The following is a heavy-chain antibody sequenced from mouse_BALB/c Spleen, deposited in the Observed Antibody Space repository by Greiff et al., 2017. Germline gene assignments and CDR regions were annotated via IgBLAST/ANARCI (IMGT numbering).Heavy chain of an antibody. CDR2: ISNGGGST. J-gene: IGHJ2*01. Sequence: EVQVVESGGGLVQPGGSLKLSCAASGFTFSSYTMSWVRQTPEKRLEWVAYISNGGGSTYYPDTVKGRFTISRDNAKNTLYLQMSSLKSEDTAMYYCARHSLDYYFDYWGQGTTLTVSS. V-gene: IGHV5-12-2*01. D-gene: IGHD6-2*01. CDR3: ARHSLDYYFDY. CDR1: GFTFSSYT.